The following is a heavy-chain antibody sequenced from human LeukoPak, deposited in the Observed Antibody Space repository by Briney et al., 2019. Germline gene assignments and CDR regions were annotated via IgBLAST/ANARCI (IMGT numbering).Heavy chain of an antibody. V-gene: IGHV4-59*01. CDR2: IYYSGST. Sequence: SETLSLTCAVYGGSFSSYYWSWIRQPPGKGLEWIGYIYYSGSTNYNPSLKSRVTISVDTSKNQFSLKLSSVTAADTAVYYCARVEGSGWPGYYYYGMDVWGQGTTVTVSS. D-gene: IGHD6-19*01. J-gene: IGHJ6*02. CDR1: GGSFSSYY. CDR3: ARVEGSGWPGYYYYGMDV.